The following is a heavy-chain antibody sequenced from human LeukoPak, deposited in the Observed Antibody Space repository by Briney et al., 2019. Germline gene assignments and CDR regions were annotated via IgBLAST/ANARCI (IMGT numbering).Heavy chain of an antibody. Sequence: GGSLRLSCAASGFTFSSDWMHWVRQAPGEGLVWVSRITNDASSTSYADSVKGRFTISRDNAKNTLYQEMSSLRAEDTAVYYCVRDSSVTRMDVWGKGTTVTVSS. CDR2: ITNDASST. V-gene: IGHV3-74*01. CDR1: GFTFSSDW. CDR3: VRDSSVTRMDV. D-gene: IGHD4-17*01. J-gene: IGHJ6*04.